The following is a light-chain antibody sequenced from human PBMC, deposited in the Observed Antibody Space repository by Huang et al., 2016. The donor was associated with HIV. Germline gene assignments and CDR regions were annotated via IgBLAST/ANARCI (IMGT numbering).Light chain of an antibody. J-gene: IGKJ3*01. CDR3: QNYDNSPFT. Sequence: EIQMTQSPPSLSASVGDRITITCRASLGIRNFLAWYQQRPGKVPRLLVYGASTLQSVFPSRFSGSGSGTDFSLTISDLQAEDVATYCCQNYDNSPFTFGPGTEVGI. CDR2: GAS. V-gene: IGKV1-27*01. CDR1: LGIRNF.